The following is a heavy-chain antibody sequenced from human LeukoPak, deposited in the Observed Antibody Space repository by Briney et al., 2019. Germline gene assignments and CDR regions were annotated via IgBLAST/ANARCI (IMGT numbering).Heavy chain of an antibody. CDR1: GYTFTNYG. Sequence: ASVTVSCKASGYTFTNYGISWVRQAPGQGLEWMGWIGAHSGDTNYAQKFQGRVTMTTETSMSTAYVELRSLRSEDTAVYYCARGRSSGGYFDYWGQGTLVTVSS. CDR2: IGAHSGDT. V-gene: IGHV1-18*01. CDR3: ARGRSSGGYFDY. J-gene: IGHJ4*02. D-gene: IGHD6-6*01.